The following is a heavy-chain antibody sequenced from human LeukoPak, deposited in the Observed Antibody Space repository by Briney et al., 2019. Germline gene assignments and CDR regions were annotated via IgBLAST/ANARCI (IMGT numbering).Heavy chain of an antibody. D-gene: IGHD3/OR15-3a*01. CDR2: INHSGTT. CDR3: ARVGLAHYFDY. V-gene: IGHV4-34*01. CDR1: GGSFSGYY. Sequence: SETLSLTCVVYGGSFSGYYWSWIRQPPGKGLEWIGEINHSGTTNYNPSLKSRVTISVDTSKNQFSLKLTSVTAADTAVYYCARVGLAHYFDYWGQGTLVPVSS. J-gene: IGHJ4*02.